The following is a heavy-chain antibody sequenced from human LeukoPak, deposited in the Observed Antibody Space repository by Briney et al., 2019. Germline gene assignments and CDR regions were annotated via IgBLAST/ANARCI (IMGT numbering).Heavy chain of an antibody. D-gene: IGHD3-22*01. J-gene: IGHJ4*02. CDR3: ARDYGASYDSSGYSRLGY. CDR2: INPSGGST. V-gene: IGHV1-46*01. Sequence: GASVKVSCKASGYTFTSYYMHWVRQAPGQGLEWMGIINPSGGSTSYAQKFQGRVTMTRDTSTSTVYMELSSLRSEDTAVYYCARDYGASYDSSGYSRLGYWGQGTLVTVSS. CDR1: GYTFTSYY.